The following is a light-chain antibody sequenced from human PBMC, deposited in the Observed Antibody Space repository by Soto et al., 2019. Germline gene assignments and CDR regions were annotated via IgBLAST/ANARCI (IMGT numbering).Light chain of an antibody. J-gene: IGKJ4*01. CDR2: GAS. V-gene: IGKV3-20*01. Sequence: EIVLTQSPCTLSLSPGDRATLSCRASQSVSSNYLAWYQQKPGQAPRLLIYGASSRATGIPDRFSGSGSGTDFTLTISRLEPEDFAVYYCQRYGTSLPLTFGGGTKVEIK. CDR3: QRYGTSLPLT. CDR1: QSVSSNY.